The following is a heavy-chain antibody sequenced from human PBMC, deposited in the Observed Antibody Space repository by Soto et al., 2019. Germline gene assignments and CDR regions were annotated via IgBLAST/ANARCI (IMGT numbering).Heavy chain of an antibody. D-gene: IGHD2-8*01. CDR3: ARDSKWYGGQYFQD. CDR1: GFTFKYYA. CDR2: ISGSGDKT. Sequence: EVQLLQSVGGLAQPGTSLRLSCAASGFTFKYYAMTWVRQAPGKGLEWVSTISGSGDKTDYADSVKGRFRVSRDNSKDTLYLQMDSLRADDTALYYCARDSKWYGGQYFQDWGQGTLVTVSS. J-gene: IGHJ1*01. V-gene: IGHV3-23*01.